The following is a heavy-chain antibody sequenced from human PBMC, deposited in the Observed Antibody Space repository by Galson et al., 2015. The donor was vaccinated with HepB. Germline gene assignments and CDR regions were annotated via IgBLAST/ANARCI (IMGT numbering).Heavy chain of an antibody. D-gene: IGHD6-13*01. J-gene: IGHJ6*02. CDR1: GGSISSGSYY. Sequence: TLSLTCTVSGGSISSGSYYWSWIRQPAGKGLEWIGRIYTSGSTNYNPSLKSRVTISVDKSKNQFSLKLSSVTAADTAVYYCARDLSSQQGVNYYYGMDVWGQGTTVTVSS. CDR2: IYTSGST. CDR3: ARDLSSQQGVNYYYGMDV. V-gene: IGHV4-61*02.